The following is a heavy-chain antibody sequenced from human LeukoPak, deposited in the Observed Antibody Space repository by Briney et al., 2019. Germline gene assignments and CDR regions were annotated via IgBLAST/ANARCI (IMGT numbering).Heavy chain of an antibody. V-gene: IGHV4-4*07. CDR1: GASITNYY. Sequence: TSETLSLTCTVSGASITNYYWAWIRQPAGKGLEWIGRMYISGSTNYNPSLKSRVTISIDKSKNQFSLKLRSVTAADTAVYYCARDYLVGAPLDSWGQGTLVTVSS. D-gene: IGHD1-26*01. CDR3: ARDYLVGAPLDS. CDR2: MYISGST. J-gene: IGHJ4*02.